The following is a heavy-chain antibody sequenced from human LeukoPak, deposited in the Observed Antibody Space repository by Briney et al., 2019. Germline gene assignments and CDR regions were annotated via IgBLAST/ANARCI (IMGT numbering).Heavy chain of an antibody. Sequence: SETLSLTCTVSGGSISSYYWSWIRQPAGKGLEWIGRIYTSGSTNYNPSLKSRVTMSVDTSKNQFSLKLGSVTAADTAVYYCARDRSHYSSSSYYYYMDVWGKGTTVTVSS. D-gene: IGHD6-13*01. CDR3: ARDRSHYSSSSYYYYMDV. CDR1: GGSISSYY. J-gene: IGHJ6*03. V-gene: IGHV4-4*07. CDR2: IYTSGST.